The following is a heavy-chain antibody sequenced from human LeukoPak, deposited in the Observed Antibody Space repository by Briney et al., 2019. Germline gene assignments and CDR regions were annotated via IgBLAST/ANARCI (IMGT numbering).Heavy chain of an antibody. Sequence: PSETLSLTCTVSGASINNYYWSWVRQPPLTGLEWIGYIYSTGDTSYNPSLESRVSISMDTSKNHFSLEITSVTAADTAVYYCARGSRVYDRSGFHTCHDYWGHGTLVTVSS. CDR1: GASINNYY. CDR3: ARGSRVYDRSGFHTCHDY. V-gene: IGHV4-59*01. D-gene: IGHD3-22*01. CDR2: IYSTGDT. J-gene: IGHJ4*03.